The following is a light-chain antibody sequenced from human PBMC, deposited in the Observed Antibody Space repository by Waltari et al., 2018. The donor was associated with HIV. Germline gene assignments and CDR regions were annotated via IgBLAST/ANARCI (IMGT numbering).Light chain of an antibody. CDR3: QQYYATPQS. J-gene: IGKJ2*03. V-gene: IGKV4-1*01. CDR2: WAS. Sequence: DIVLTQSPDSMAVSLGERATVHCTSSQTVLYSSDNRDYLAWYHVRPGQPPQFLIYWASTRQSGVPDRFSGSGSGTHFTLTISCLQAEDVAIYYCQQYYATPQSFGQGTRLEI. CDR1: QTVLYSSDNRDY.